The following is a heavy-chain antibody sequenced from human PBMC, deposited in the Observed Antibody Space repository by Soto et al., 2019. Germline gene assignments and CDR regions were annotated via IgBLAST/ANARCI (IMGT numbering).Heavy chain of an antibody. V-gene: IGHV4-59*01. J-gene: IGHJ4*02. CDR1: DGSISGFY. D-gene: IGHD6-19*01. Sequence: PSETLSLTCAVSDGSISGFYWSWIRQPPGKGLEWSGYIYYSGSTNYNPSLKSRVTISVDTSKNQFSLKLNSVTAADTAVYYCARDRGSVAGFDYWGQGTLVTVSS. CDR3: ARDRGSVAGFDY. CDR2: IYYSGST.